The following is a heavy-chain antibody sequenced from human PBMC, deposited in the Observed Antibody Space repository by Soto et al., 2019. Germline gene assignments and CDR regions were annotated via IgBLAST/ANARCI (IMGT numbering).Heavy chain of an antibody. Sequence: GGSLRLSCAASGFTFSSYSMNWVRQAPGKGLEWVSSISSSSSYIYYADSVKGRFTISRDNAKNSLYLQMNSLRAEDTAVYYCARMNYYDSSRYGLIDYCGQGTLVTVSS. V-gene: IGHV3-21*01. CDR1: GFTFSSYS. J-gene: IGHJ4*02. CDR2: ISSSSSYI. CDR3: ARMNYYDSSRYGLIDY. D-gene: IGHD3-22*01.